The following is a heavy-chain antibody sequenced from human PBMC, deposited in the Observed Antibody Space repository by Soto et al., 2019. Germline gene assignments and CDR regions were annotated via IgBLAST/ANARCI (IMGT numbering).Heavy chain of an antibody. Sequence: SETLSLTCTFSGGSISSGGNWLTWIRQHPGKGLEWIGYVYSSGTTYYNPSLQSRVTMSLDTSKNQFSLKLSAVTAADTAVYYCAREYYYNSGSSRWFDPWGPGTLVTVSS. CDR3: AREYYYNSGSSRWFDP. CDR1: GGSISSGGNW. CDR2: VYSSGTT. J-gene: IGHJ5*02. D-gene: IGHD3-10*01. V-gene: IGHV4-31*03.